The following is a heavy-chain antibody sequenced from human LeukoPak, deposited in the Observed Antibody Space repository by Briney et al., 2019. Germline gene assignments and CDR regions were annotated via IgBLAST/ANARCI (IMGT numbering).Heavy chain of an antibody. D-gene: IGHD3-3*01. CDR1: GFTFSCYA. Sequence: PGGSLRFSCAASGFTFSCYAMSWVRQAPGKGLEWVSAISGSGGSTYYADSVKGRFTISRDNSKNTLYLQMNSLRAEDTAVYYALYYDFWSGYIIWGQGTLVTVSS. J-gene: IGHJ4*02. V-gene: IGHV3-23*01. CDR3: LYYDFWSGYII. CDR2: ISGSGGST.